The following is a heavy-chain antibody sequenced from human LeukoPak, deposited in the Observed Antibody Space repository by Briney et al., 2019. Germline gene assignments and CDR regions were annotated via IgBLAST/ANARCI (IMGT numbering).Heavy chain of an antibody. J-gene: IGHJ3*02. D-gene: IGHD3-9*01. V-gene: IGHV1-46*01. CDR1: GYTFTGYY. CDR2: INPTGGTT. Sequence: ASVKVSCKASGYTFTGYYMHWVRQAPGQGLQWMGIINPTGGTTSYAQKFQDRVTMTRDTSTSTVYMELSGLRSEDTAVYYCARARSIKPDAFDIWGQGTMVTVSS. CDR3: ARARSIKPDAFDI.